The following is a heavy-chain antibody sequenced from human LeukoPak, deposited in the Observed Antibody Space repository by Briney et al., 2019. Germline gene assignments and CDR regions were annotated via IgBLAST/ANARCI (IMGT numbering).Heavy chain of an antibody. CDR3: ATDPTVTTFADY. CDR2: ITSDGSST. V-gene: IGHV3-74*03. D-gene: IGHD4-17*01. Sequence: GGSLRLSCAASGFTFSNYWMHWVRQAPGKGLVWVSRITSDGSSTMYAESVKGRFTISRDNAKKMVYLQMNSLRAENTAVYYCATDPTVTTFADYWGQGTLVTVSS. J-gene: IGHJ4*02. CDR1: GFTFSNYW.